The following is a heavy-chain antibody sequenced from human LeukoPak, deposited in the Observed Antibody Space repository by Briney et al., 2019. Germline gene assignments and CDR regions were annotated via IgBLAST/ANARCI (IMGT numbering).Heavy chain of an antibody. Sequence: ASVKVSCKASGYNFKSYDINWVRQASGQGLEWMGWMNPHGDYTGYAQKFQGRVTITADESTSTAYMELSSLRSEDTAVYYCARGDPLVGATNYFDYWGQGTLVTVSS. CDR1: GYNFKSYD. V-gene: IGHV1-8*01. CDR2: MNPHGDYT. CDR3: ARGDPLVGATNYFDY. J-gene: IGHJ4*02. D-gene: IGHD1-26*01.